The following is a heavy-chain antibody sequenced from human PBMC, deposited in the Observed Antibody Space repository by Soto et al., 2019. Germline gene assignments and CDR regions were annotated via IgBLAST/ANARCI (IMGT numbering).Heavy chain of an antibody. J-gene: IGHJ5*02. V-gene: IGHV2-5*02. CDR2: IYWDDDK. D-gene: IGHD3-10*01. CDR3: AQRCHNYGLGRERANYFDL. Sequence: QITLKESGPTLVRPTQTLTLTCTFSGFSLSTTGVGVGWIRQPPGKALEWIALIYWDDDKRYTPSLKSRLTITKDTKKNEEKLTMTTMDPRDTATYYCAQRCHNYGLGRERANYFDLWGQGTLVTVSS. CDR1: GFSLSTTGVG.